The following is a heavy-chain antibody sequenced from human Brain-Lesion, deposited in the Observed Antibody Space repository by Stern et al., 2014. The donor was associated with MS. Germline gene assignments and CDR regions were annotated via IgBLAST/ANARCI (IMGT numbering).Heavy chain of an antibody. J-gene: IGHJ6*02. CDR3: ARGRVVPGFQYYAKDV. V-gene: IGHV4-61*02. CDR2: IFNSGST. D-gene: IGHD2-2*01. CDR1: GGSISSGGYY. Sequence: VQLVESGPGLVKPSQTLSLSCTVSGGSISSGGYYWSWIRQPAGKGLEWIGRIFNSGSTSYNPSLQSRVTISISPSKKQFSLRRNSMTAADTAVYYCARGRVVPGFQYYAKDVWGQGTTVIVSS.